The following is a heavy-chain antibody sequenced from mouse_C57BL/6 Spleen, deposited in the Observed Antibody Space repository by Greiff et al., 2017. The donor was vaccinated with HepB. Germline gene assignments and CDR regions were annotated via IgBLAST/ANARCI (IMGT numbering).Heavy chain of an antibody. D-gene: IGHD2-1*01. V-gene: IGHV5-2*03. Sequence: EVKLVESGGGLVQPGESLKLSCESNEYEFPSHDMSWVRKTPEKRLELVAAINSDGGSTYYPDTMERRVIISRDKTKKTLYLQMSSVRSEDTALYYCARHEGNFPGFAYWGQGTLVTVSA. CDR3: ARHEGNFPGFAY. CDR1: EYEFPSHD. J-gene: IGHJ3*01. CDR2: INSDGGST.